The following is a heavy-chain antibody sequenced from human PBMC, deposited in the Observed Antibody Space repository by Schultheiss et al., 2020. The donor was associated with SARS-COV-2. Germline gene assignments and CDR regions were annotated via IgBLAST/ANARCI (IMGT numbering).Heavy chain of an antibody. CDR2: IIPIFGTA. D-gene: IGHD6-13*01. CDR3: ARMYSSSWELNYYYYGMDV. V-gene: IGHV1-69*06. Sequence: KISCKASGYTFTSYYMHWVRQAPGQGLEWMGGIIPIFGTANYAQKFQGRVTITADKSTSTAYMELSSLRSEDTAVYYCARMYSSSWELNYYYYGMDVWGQGTTVTVSS. J-gene: IGHJ6*02. CDR1: GYTFTSYY.